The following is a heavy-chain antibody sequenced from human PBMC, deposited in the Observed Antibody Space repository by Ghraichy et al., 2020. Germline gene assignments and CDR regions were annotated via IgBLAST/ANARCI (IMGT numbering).Heavy chain of an antibody. Sequence: GGSLRLSCAASGFTFSSYWMHWVRQAPGKGLVWVSRINSDGSSTSYADSVKGRFTISRDNAKNTLYLQMNSLRAEDTAVYYCARETGKDYYDFWSGYYSPPSAFDIWGQGTMVTVSS. V-gene: IGHV3-74*01. CDR1: GFTFSSYW. J-gene: IGHJ3*02. D-gene: IGHD3-3*01. CDR2: INSDGSST. CDR3: ARETGKDYYDFWSGYYSPPSAFDI.